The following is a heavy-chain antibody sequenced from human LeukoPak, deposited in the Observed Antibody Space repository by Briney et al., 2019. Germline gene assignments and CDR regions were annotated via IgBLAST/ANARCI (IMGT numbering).Heavy chain of an antibody. CDR1: GFTFSSYG. CDR2: ISYDGSNK. CDR3: ASTPFVMIGAFDI. J-gene: IGHJ3*02. D-gene: IGHD3-22*01. Sequence: GGSLRLSCAASGFTFSSYGMHWVRQAPGKGLEWVAVISYDGSNKYYADSVKGRFTISRDNSKNTLYLQMNSLRAEDTAVYYCASTPFVMIGAFDIWGQGTMVTVSS. V-gene: IGHV3-33*05.